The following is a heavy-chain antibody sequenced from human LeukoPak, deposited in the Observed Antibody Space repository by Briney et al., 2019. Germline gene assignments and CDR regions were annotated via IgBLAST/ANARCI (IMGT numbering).Heavy chain of an antibody. Sequence: SETLSLTCAVYGGSSSGYYWSWIRQPPGKGLEWIGEINHSGSTNYNPSLKSRVTISVDTSKNQFSLKLSSVTAADTAVYYCGGRLGATADYWFDPWGQGTLVTVSS. CDR2: INHSGST. CDR3: GGRLGATADYWFDP. J-gene: IGHJ5*02. V-gene: IGHV4-34*01. CDR1: GGSSSGYY. D-gene: IGHD1-26*01.